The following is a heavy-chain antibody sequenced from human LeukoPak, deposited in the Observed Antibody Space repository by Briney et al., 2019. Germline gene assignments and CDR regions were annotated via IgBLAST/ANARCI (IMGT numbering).Heavy chain of an antibody. CDR1: GFTFSSYW. CDR2: IKQDGSEK. D-gene: IGHD3-3*01. V-gene: IGHV3-7*01. J-gene: IGHJ6*03. CDR3: ARDRITIFGVVIEGCCMDV. Sequence: GGSLRLSCAASGFTFSSYWMSWVRQAPGKGLEWVANIKQDGSEKYYVDSVKGRFTISRDNAKNSLYLQMNSLRAEDTAVYYCARDRITIFGVVIEGCCMDVWGKGTTVTVSS.